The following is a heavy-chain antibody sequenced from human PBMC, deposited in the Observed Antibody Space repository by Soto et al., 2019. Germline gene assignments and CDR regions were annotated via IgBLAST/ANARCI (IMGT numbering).Heavy chain of an antibody. V-gene: IGHV4-61*01. CDR3: ARVCCGDCYSPWFDP. CDR2: IYYSGST. Sequence: SETLSLTCTVSGGSVSSGSYYWSWIRQPPGKGLEWIGYIYYSGSTNYNPSLKSRVTISVDTSKNQFSLKLSSVTAADTAVYYCARVCCGDCYSPWFDPWGQGTLVTVSS. D-gene: IGHD2-21*02. CDR1: GGSVSSGSYY. J-gene: IGHJ5*02.